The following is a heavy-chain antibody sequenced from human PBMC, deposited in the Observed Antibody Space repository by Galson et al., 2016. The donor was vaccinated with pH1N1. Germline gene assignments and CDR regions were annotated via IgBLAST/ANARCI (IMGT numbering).Heavy chain of an antibody. J-gene: IGHJ4*02. D-gene: IGHD6-13*01. CDR3: ARDPWGSSSWYDY. CDR1: GYTFISYD. CDR2: ISGYNGNT. Sequence: SVKVSCKASGYTFISYDISWVRQAPGQGLEWMGRISGYNGNTNYAQKLQGRVTRTTDTSTSTAYMELRSLRSDDTAVYYCARDPWGSSSWYDYWGQGTLVTVSS. V-gene: IGHV1-18*01.